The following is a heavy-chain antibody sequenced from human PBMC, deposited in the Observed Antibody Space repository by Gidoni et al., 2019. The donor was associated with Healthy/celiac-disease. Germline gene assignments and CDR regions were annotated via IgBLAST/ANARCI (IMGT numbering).Heavy chain of an antibody. CDR2: ISAYNGNT. J-gene: IGHJ4*02. CDR1: GYTFTSYG. Sequence: QVQLVQSGAEVQKPGASVTVSCKASGYTFTSYGIRWVRQAPGQGLEWMGGISAYNGNTNYAQKLQGRVNMTTDTSTSTAYMELRSLRSDDTAVYYCARDPAYSSSWPTDYWGQGTLVTVSS. CDR3: ARDPAYSSSWPTDY. V-gene: IGHV1-18*01. D-gene: IGHD6-13*01.